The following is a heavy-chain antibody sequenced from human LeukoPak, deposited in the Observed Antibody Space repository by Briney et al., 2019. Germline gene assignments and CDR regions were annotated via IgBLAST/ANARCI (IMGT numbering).Heavy chain of an antibody. J-gene: IGHJ6*03. Sequence: GASVKVSCKASGCTFSRYAISWVRQAPGQGLEWMGGIIPIFGTANYAQKFQGRVTITADESTSTAYMELSSLRSEDTAVYYCARGSTMVRGVIIGQDYYYYMDVWGKGTTVTISS. D-gene: IGHD3-10*01. CDR1: GCTFSRYA. CDR3: ARGSTMVRGVIIGQDYYYYMDV. V-gene: IGHV1-69*13. CDR2: IIPIFGTA.